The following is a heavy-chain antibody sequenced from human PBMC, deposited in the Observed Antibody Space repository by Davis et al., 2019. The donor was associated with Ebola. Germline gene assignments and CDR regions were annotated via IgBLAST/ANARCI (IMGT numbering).Heavy chain of an antibody. CDR1: GFTFSSYG. CDR2: ISYDGSNK. CDR3: ARTYYHGSGTYYQPDY. J-gene: IGHJ4*02. V-gene: IGHV3-30*03. D-gene: IGHD3-10*01. Sequence: PGGSLRLSCAASGFTFSSYGMHWVRQAPGKGLEWVAVISYDGSNKYYADSVKGRFTISRDNSKNTLSLQMNSLRAEDTAVYYCARTYYHGSGTYYQPDYWGQGTLVTVSS.